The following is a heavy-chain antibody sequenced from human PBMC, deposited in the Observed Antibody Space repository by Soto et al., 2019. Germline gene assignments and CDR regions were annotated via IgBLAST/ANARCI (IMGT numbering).Heavy chain of an antibody. D-gene: IGHD2-8*02. CDR2: INHSGST. CDR1: GGSFSGYY. V-gene: IGHV4-34*01. CDR3: ARDKITGLFDY. Sequence: QVQLQQWGAGLLKPSETLSLTCAVYGGSFSGYYWTWIRQPPGTGLEWIGEINHSGSTNYNPSLKSRVPISVDTSKHQFSLKLTSVTAADTAVYYCARDKITGLFDYWGQGTLVTVSS. J-gene: IGHJ4*02.